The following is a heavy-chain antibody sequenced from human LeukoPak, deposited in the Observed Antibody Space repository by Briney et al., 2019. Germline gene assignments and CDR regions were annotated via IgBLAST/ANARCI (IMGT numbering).Heavy chain of an antibody. V-gene: IGHV4-34*01. Sequence: SETLSLTCAVYGGSFSGYYWSWIRQPPGKGLEWIGEINHSGSTNYNPSLKSRVTISVDTSKNQFSLKLSSVTAADTAVYYCARGRYSYGRGVFDYWGQGTLVTVSS. CDR3: ARGRYSYGRGVFDY. J-gene: IGHJ4*02. CDR1: GGSFSGYY. CDR2: INHSGST. D-gene: IGHD5-18*01.